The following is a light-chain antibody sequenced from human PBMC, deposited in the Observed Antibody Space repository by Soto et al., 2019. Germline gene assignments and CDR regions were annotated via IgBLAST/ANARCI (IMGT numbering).Light chain of an antibody. CDR1: SWHSSYA. J-gene: IGLJ3*02. CDR3: QSWGPGMRV. CDR2: INRDGSH. V-gene: IGLV4-69*01. Sequence: QSVLTQSPSASASLGASVKLTCTLSSWHSSYAIAWHQQQPEKVPRYLMKINRDGSHTKGDGIPDRFSGSISGAERYLTISSLQSEDEADYYCQSWGPGMRVXGGGTKSPS.